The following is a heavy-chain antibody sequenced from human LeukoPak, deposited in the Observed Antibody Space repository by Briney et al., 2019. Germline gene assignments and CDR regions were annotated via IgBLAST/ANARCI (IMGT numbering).Heavy chain of an antibody. CDR1: GGSISSSYSY. V-gene: IGHV4-39*07. J-gene: IGHJ3*01. Sequence: PSEALSLTCTVSGGSISSSYSYWGWIRQPPGKGLEWIGNIYYSGSTYYNPSLKSRVTISVDTSKNHFSLKLNSVTAADTAVYYCAKPSNYYGSATDAFDFWGQGTMVTVSS. CDR2: IYYSGST. D-gene: IGHD3-10*01. CDR3: AKPSNYYGSATDAFDF.